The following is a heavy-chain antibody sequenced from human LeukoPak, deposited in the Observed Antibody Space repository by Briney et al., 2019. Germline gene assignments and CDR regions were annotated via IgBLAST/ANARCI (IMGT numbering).Heavy chain of an antibody. J-gene: IGHJ3*02. CDR1: GFTFSSYA. Sequence: PGGSLRLSCAASGFTFSSYAMHWVRQAPGKGLEWVAVISYDGSNKYYADSVKGRFTISRDNAKNSLYLQMNSLRAEDTAVYYCARDPDSSGHYAALDIWGQGTMVTVSS. V-gene: IGHV3-30-3*01. CDR2: ISYDGSNK. D-gene: IGHD3-22*01. CDR3: ARDPDSSGHYAALDI.